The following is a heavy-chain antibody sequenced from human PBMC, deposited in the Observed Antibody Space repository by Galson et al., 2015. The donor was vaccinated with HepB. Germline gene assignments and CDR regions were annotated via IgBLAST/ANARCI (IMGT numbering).Heavy chain of an antibody. Sequence: SVKVSCKVSGDSLTEISINWVRQAPGKGLEWMGGFDPEDGDIIYARKFQGRVTMTEDTSTDTAYMELRSLRSEDTADYFCATYPRHHTAYRFHGYWGQGTLVTVSS. CDR1: GDSLTEIS. CDR2: FDPEDGDI. D-gene: IGHD5-18*01. V-gene: IGHV1-24*01. CDR3: ATYPRHHTAYRFHGY. J-gene: IGHJ4*02.